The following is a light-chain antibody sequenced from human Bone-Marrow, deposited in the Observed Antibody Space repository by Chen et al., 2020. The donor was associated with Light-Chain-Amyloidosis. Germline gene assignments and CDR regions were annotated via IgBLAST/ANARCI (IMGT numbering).Light chain of an antibody. CDR2: DDS. Sequence: SYVLPQPSSLSVAPGQTPTIAWGGNNIGSTSVHWYQQTPGQAPLLVVYDDSDRPSGIPARLSGSNSGNTATLTISRVEAGDEADYYCQVWDRSSDRPVFGGGTKLTVL. J-gene: IGLJ3*02. CDR1: NIGSTS. V-gene: IGLV3-21*02. CDR3: QVWDRSSDRPV.